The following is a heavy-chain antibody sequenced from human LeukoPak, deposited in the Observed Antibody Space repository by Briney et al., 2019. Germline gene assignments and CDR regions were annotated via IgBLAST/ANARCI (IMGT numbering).Heavy chain of an antibody. CDR2: INPNSGGT. Sequence: ASVKVSCKASGYTFTGYYMHCVRQAPGQGLEWMGWINPNSGGTNYAQKFQGRVTMTRDTSISTAYMELSRLRSDDTAVYYCAREGSSGSPYYFDYWGQGTLVTVSS. D-gene: IGHD6-19*01. CDR3: AREGSSGSPYYFDY. V-gene: IGHV1-2*02. CDR1: GYTFTGYY. J-gene: IGHJ4*02.